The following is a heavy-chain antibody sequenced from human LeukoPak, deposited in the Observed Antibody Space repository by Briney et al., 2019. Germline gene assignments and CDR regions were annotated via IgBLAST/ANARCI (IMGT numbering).Heavy chain of an antibody. CDR3: ARDLTGERWFDP. CDR1: GYTFTSYY. V-gene: IGHV1-46*01. J-gene: IGHJ5*02. CDR2: INPSGGST. Sequence: ASVRVSCKASGYTFTSYYMHWVRQAPGQGLEWMGIINPSGGSTSYAQKFQGRVTITRDTSASTAYMELSSLRSEDTAVYYCARDLTGERWFDPWGQGTLVTVSS. D-gene: IGHD7-27*01.